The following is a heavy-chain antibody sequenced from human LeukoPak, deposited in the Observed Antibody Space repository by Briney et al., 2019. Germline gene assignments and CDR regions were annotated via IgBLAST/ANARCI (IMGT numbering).Heavy chain of an antibody. CDR3: ASTPVTDSYWSPDF. J-gene: IGHJ4*02. V-gene: IGHV1-69*06. Sequence: SVKVSCKASGSSFSSYAISWVRQAPGQGLEWMGGIIPIFRTANYAQKFQGRVNITADKSTSTSYMELSSLRSEDTATYYCASTPVTDSYWSPDFWGQGTLVTVSS. CDR2: IIPIFRTA. CDR1: GSSFSSYA. D-gene: IGHD3-10*01.